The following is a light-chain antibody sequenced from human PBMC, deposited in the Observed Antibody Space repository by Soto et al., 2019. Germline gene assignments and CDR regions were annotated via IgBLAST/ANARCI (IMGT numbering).Light chain of an antibody. V-gene: IGKV3-15*01. Sequence: EIVMTQSPATLSVSPGERATLSCRASQSVFSSLAWYQQKPGQAPRLLIYGAATRATGIPARFSGSGSGTGFTLTISSLQSEDFAVYYCQQYHNWPAFGQGTKVDIK. CDR3: QQYHNWPA. CDR1: QSVFSS. CDR2: GAA. J-gene: IGKJ1*01.